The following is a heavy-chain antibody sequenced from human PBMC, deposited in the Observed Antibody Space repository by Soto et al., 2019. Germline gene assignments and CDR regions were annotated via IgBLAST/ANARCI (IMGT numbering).Heavy chain of an antibody. V-gene: IGHV1-18*01. CDR2: ISAYNGNT. CDR1: GYTFTSYG. CDR3: ARDRGSLVRGVTSGYFDY. Sequence: QVQLVQSGAEVKKPGASVKVSCKASGYTFTSYGISWVRQAPGQGLEWMGWISAYNGNTNYAQKLQGRVTMTTDTXTXTXXMELRSLRSDDTAVYYCARDRGSLVRGVTSGYFDYWGQGTLVTVSS. J-gene: IGHJ4*02. D-gene: IGHD3-10*01.